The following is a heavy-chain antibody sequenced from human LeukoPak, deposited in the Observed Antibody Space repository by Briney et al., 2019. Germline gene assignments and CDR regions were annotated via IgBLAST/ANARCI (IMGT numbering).Heavy chain of an antibody. V-gene: IGHV1-2*02. Sequence: ASVKVSCKASGYTFTGYYMHWVRQAPGQGLEWMGWINPNSGGTNYAQKFQGRVTMTRDTSISTAYMELSRLRSDDTAVYYCARCGGDCFDYYYYYMDVWGKGTPVTVSS. CDR1: GYTFTGYY. J-gene: IGHJ6*03. D-gene: IGHD2-21*02. CDR3: ARCGGDCFDYYYYYMDV. CDR2: INPNSGGT.